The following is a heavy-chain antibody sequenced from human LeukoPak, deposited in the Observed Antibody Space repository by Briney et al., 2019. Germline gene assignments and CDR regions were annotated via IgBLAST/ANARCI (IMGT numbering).Heavy chain of an antibody. D-gene: IGHD4-17*01. CDR1: GYTFTDYF. CDR3: ARDVSRIVGYGLDI. J-gene: IGHJ3*02. V-gene: IGHV1-2*02. Sequence: ASVRVSCKASGYTFTDYFMHWVRQAPGQGLEWMGWVNPKSTGTNIARKFRGRVTLTSDTSSRTVYMEMSRLTSDDTAVYYCARDVSRIVGYGLDIWGQGTMVTVSS. CDR2: VNPKSTGT.